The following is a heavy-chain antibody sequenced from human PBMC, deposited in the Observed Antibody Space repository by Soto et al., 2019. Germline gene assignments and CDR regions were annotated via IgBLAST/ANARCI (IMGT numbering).Heavy chain of an antibody. CDR1: GYTFTNYA. V-gene: IGHV1-3*01. CDR2: INAGNGNT. Sequence: GASVKVSCKASGYTFTNYAMHWVRQAPGQRLEWMGWINAGNGNTKYSQKFQGRDTITRDTSASTAYMELSSLRSEDTAVYYCARGIAVAAPYYFDYWGQGTLVTVSS. CDR3: ARGIAVAAPYYFDY. D-gene: IGHD6-19*01. J-gene: IGHJ4*02.